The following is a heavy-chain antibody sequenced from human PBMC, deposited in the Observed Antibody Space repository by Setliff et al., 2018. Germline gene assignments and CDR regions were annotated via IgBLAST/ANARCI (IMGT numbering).Heavy chain of an antibody. CDR1: GGSISSGSYY. V-gene: IGHV4-61*02. CDR2: IYTSGST. D-gene: IGHD3-22*01. J-gene: IGHJ3*02. Sequence: SETLSLTCTVSGGSISSGSYYWSWTRQPAGKGLEWIGRIYTSGSTNYNPSLKSRVTISVDTSKNQFSLKLSSVTAADTAVYYCARAYYDSSRGDDAFDIWGQGTMVTVSS. CDR3: ARAYYDSSRGDDAFDI.